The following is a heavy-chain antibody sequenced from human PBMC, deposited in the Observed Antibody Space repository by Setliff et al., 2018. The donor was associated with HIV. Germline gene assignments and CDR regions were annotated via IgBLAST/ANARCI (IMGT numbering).Heavy chain of an antibody. CDR1: GFSISSDGFY. V-gene: IGHV4-31*03. CDR3: AGVPSWGEAPFAFDV. D-gene: IGHD7-27*01. Sequence: PSETLSLTCTLSGFSISSDGFYWNWIRQRPGKGLEWIGYIFGSGITYYNLSLKSRLRISIDTSANQFSVELSSVTAADTALYFCAGVPSWGEAPFAFDVWGLGTMVTVSS. J-gene: IGHJ3*01. CDR2: IFGSGIT.